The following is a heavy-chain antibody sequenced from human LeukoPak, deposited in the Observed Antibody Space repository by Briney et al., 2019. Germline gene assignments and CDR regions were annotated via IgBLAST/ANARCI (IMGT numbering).Heavy chain of an antibody. CDR1: GGSFSGYY. CDR2: INHSGST. V-gene: IGHV4-34*01. CDR3: ARGDYYDSSGYYY. J-gene: IGHJ4*02. Sequence: SETLSLTCAVYGGSFSGYYWSWIRQPPGKGLEWIGEINHSGSTNYNPSLKSRVTISVDTSKNQFSLKLSSVTDADTAVYYCARGDYYDSSGYYYWGQGTLVTVSS. D-gene: IGHD3-22*01.